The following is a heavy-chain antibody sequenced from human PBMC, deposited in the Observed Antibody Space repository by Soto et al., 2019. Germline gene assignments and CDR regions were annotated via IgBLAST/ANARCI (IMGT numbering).Heavy chain of an antibody. D-gene: IGHD2-21*01. Sequence: GGSLRLSCAASGFTFSSYEMNWVRQAPGKGLEWVSYISSSGSTIYYADSVKGRFTISRDNAKNSLYLQMNSLRAEDTAVYYCARDSRADSSGAFDIWGQGTMVTVSS. J-gene: IGHJ3*02. CDR2: ISSSGSTI. V-gene: IGHV3-48*03. CDR3: ARDSRADSSGAFDI. CDR1: GFTFSSYE.